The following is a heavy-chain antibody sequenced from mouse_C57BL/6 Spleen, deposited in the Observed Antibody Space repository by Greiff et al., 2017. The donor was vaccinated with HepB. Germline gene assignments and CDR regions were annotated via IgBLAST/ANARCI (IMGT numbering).Heavy chain of an antibody. Sequence: EVQLQQSGPELVKPGASVKISCKASGYTFTDYYMNWVKQSHGKSLEWIGDINPNNGGTSYNQKFKGKATLTVDKSSSTAYMELRSLTSEDSAVYYCAREGFYYYEDYWGQGTTLTVSS. V-gene: IGHV1-26*01. D-gene: IGHD1-1*01. CDR3: AREGFYYYEDY. J-gene: IGHJ2*01. CDR1: GYTFTDYY. CDR2: INPNNGGT.